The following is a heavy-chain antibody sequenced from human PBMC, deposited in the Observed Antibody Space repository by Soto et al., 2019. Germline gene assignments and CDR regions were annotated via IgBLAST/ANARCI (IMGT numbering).Heavy chain of an antibody. CDR2: INAGNGNT. D-gene: IGHD3-10*01. CDR3: ASSYYGSGNPKDYYYGMDV. J-gene: IGHJ6*02. CDR1: GYTFTSYA. Sequence: QVQLVQSGAEVKKPGASVKVSCKASGYTFTSYAMHWVRQATGQRLEWMGWINAGNGNTKYSQKFQGRVNITRYTSASTAYMEQSSLRSEDTAVYYCASSYYGSGNPKDYYYGMDVWGQGTTVTVSS. V-gene: IGHV1-3*01.